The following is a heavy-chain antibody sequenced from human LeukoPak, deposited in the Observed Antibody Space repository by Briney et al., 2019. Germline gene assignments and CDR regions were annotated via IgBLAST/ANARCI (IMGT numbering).Heavy chain of an antibody. J-gene: IGHJ4*02. Sequence: HPGGSLRLSCAASGFTFSSYEMNWVRQAPGKGLEWVSYISSSGSTIYYADSVKGRFTISRDNAKNSLYLQMNSLRAEDTAVYYCAKWGCSGSDCYPFDYWGQGTLVTVSS. CDR3: AKWGCSGSDCYPFDY. V-gene: IGHV3-48*03. D-gene: IGHD2-21*02. CDR2: ISSSGSTI. CDR1: GFTFSSYE.